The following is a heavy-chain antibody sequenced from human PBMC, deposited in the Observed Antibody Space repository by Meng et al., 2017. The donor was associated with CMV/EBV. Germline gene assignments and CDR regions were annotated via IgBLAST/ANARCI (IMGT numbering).Heavy chain of an antibody. CDR2: IYSGGST. J-gene: IGHJ6*02. D-gene: IGHD3-3*01. V-gene: IGHV3-53*01. CDR3: ARGFSTIFGVTKRGRQYGMDV. CDR1: GFTVSSNY. Sequence: GGSLRLSCAASGFTVSSNYMSWVRQAPGKGLEWVSVIYSGGSTYYADSVKGRFTISRDNSKNTLYLQMNSLRAEDTAVYYCARGFSTIFGVTKRGRQYGMDVWGQGTTVTVSS.